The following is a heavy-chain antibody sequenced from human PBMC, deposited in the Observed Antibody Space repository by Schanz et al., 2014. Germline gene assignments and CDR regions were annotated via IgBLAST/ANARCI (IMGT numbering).Heavy chain of an antibody. Sequence: QVQLVQSGAEVKKPGSSMKVSCKASGGTFSTYPINWLRQAPGQGLEWMGRIIPILGIANYAQNFQGRVTITADKSTSTASMELSSLRSEDTAVYYCARDGGEVVRGVIEGVNHYYYGMDVWGQGTTVTVSS. J-gene: IGHJ6*02. V-gene: IGHV1-69*04. CDR3: ARDGGEVVRGVIEGVNHYYYGMDV. CDR2: IIPILGIA. D-gene: IGHD3-10*01. CDR1: GGTFSTYP.